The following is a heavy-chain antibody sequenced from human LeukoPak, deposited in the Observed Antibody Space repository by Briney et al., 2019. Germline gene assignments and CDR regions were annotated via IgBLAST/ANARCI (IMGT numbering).Heavy chain of an antibody. CDR2: INRSGST. D-gene: IGHD6-6*01. J-gene: IGHJ6*03. Sequence: SETLSLACAVYGGTFSGYYWSWIRQPPGKGLEWIGEINRSGSTNYNPSLKRRVTISVDTSKNQFSLKLSSVTAADTAVYYCARVAGGGQLLPPYYYYYYMDVWGKGTTVTVSS. V-gene: IGHV4-34*01. CDR1: GGTFSGYY. CDR3: ARVAGGGQLLPPYYYYYYMDV.